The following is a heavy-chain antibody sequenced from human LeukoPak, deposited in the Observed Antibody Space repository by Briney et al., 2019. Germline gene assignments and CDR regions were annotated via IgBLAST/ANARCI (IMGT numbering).Heavy chain of an antibody. D-gene: IGHD1-26*01. CDR1: GFTFSSNA. CDR3: ARVGGSYGLDY. CDR2: ISYDGSNK. J-gene: IGHJ4*02. Sequence: GGSLRLSCAASGFTFSSNAMHWVRQAPGKGLEWVAVISYDGSNKYYADSVKGRFTISRDNSKNTLYLQMNSLRAEDTAVYYCARVGGSYGLDYWGQGTLVTVSS. V-gene: IGHV3-30*01.